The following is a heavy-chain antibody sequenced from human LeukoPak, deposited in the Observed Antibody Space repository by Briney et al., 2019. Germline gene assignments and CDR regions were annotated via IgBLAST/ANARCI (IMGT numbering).Heavy chain of an antibody. CDR3: VKDRTGTYTLDY. D-gene: IGHD3-10*01. CDR1: GFTFSNYA. Sequence: GGSLRLSCAATGFTFSNYAIHWGRQAPGKGLEWVAFISDDGSRQHYADSVKGRYTISRDNSKNTLNLQMNSLRAEDTAVYYCVKDRTGTYTLDYWGQGTLVTVSS. CDR2: ISDDGSRQ. V-gene: IGHV3-30-3*01. J-gene: IGHJ4*02.